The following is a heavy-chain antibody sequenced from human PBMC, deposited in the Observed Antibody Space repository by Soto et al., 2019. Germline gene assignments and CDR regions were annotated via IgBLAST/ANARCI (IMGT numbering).Heavy chain of an antibody. Sequence: PLSLTWITASVCMSSGGHEWSWIRQTPGKGLEWVGYIQVSGDTFYNPTLEGRVSMSVDTSNNHFYLDLTSVTAADTDVYYCVRDTPWSRPYWGQGTLVTVSS. CDR3: VRDTPWSRPY. CDR2: IQVSGDT. CDR1: SVCMSSGGHE. J-gene: IGHJ4*02. V-gene: IGHV4-30-4*01. D-gene: IGHD2-15*01.